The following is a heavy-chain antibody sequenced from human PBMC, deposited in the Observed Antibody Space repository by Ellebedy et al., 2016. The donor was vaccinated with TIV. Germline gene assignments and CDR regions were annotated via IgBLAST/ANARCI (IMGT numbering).Heavy chain of an antibody. CDR3: AKDNVRKGNMDV. CDR1: GFTFSRYW. Sequence: GESLKISXAASGFTFSRYWMHWVRQAPGKGLEWVAVVSSHGRTMFYADSVKGRFTISRDNSKNTLSLQMNSLRAEDTAVYYCAKDNVRKGNMDVWGKGTTVTVSS. CDR2: VSSHGRTM. V-gene: IGHV3-30*18. D-gene: IGHD1-14*01. J-gene: IGHJ6*03.